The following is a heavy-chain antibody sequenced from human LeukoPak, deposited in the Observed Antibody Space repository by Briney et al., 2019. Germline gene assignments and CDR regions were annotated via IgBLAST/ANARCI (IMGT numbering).Heavy chain of an antibody. Sequence: GGSLRLSCAASGFTFSIYGMSWVRQAPGRGLEWVSARSGIGGSTYYADSVKGRFTISRDNSKNTLYLQMNSLRAEDTAVYHCAKDGYYDSSAYYYVRYFDLWGRGTLVTVSS. CDR3: AKDGYYDSSAYYYVRYFDL. CDR2: RSGIGGST. D-gene: IGHD3-22*01. J-gene: IGHJ2*01. CDR1: GFTFSIYG. V-gene: IGHV3-23*01.